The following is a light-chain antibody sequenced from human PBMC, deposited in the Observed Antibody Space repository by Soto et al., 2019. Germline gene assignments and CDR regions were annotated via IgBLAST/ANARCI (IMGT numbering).Light chain of an antibody. V-gene: IGLV2-14*01. J-gene: IGLJ1*01. Sequence: QSVLTQPASVSGSPGQSITISCTGTSSEVGSYNYVSWYQLHPGKAPKLMIYEVSNRPSGVSNRFSGSKSGDTASLTISGLQARDEADYYCGGYTTRTTLYVFGTGTKVTVL. CDR3: GGYTTRTTLYV. CDR1: SSEVGSYNY. CDR2: EVS.